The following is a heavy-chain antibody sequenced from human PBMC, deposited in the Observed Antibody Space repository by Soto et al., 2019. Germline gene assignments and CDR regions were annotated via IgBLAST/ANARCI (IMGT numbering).Heavy chain of an antibody. J-gene: IGHJ4*02. D-gene: IGHD3-10*01. CDR1: GGSFSGYY. Sequence: PSETLSLTCAVYGGSFSGYYWSWIRQPPGKGLEWIGEINHSGSTNYNPSLKSRVTISIDTSKDQFSLKLFSVTAADTAVYYCARAHQYGGNWAFDYWGQGALVTVSS. CDR2: INHSGST. V-gene: IGHV4-34*01. CDR3: ARAHQYGGNWAFDY.